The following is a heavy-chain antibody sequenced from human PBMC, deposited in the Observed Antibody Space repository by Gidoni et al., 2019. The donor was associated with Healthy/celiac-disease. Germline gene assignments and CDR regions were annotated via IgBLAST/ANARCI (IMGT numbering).Heavy chain of an antibody. D-gene: IGHD1-26*01. V-gene: IGHV1-18*04. CDR1: GDTFTRYG. CDR2: SSADNGNT. CDR3: ARWGGIVGAPRGVDY. J-gene: IGHJ4*02. Sequence: HVQLVQSGAEVKKPVASVQVSCKASGDTFTRYGISWVRQAPGQGLAWMGWSSADNGNTNYAQKLQGRVTMTTDTSTSTAYMEMRSLRSDDTAVYYCARWGGIVGAPRGVDYWGQGTLVTVSS.